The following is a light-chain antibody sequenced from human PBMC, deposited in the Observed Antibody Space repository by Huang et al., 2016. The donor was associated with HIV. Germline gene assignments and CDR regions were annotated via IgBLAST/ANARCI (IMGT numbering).Light chain of an antibody. V-gene: IGKV1-33*01. CDR3: QQYYNLPLT. J-gene: IGKJ4*01. Sequence: DIPMTQSPSSLSASVGDRVTITCQASQAISNYLNWYQQKPGKAPKLLIYDASNLETGVPSRFSGSGSGTHFTFTISSLQPEDIATYFCQQYYNLPLTFGGGTKVE. CDR2: DAS. CDR1: QAISNY.